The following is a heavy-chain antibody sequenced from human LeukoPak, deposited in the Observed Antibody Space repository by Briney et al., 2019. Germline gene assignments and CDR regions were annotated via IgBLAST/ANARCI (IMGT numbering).Heavy chain of an antibody. CDR3: ARGSRRRFLEWWTFDY. V-gene: IGHV4-31*03. CDR1: GGSISSGGYY. J-gene: IGHJ4*02. CDR2: IYYSGST. Sequence: SETLSLTCTVSGGSISSGGYYWSWIRQHPGKGLGWMGYIYYSGSTYYNPSLKSRVTISVDTSKNQFSLKLSSVTAADTAVYYCARGSRRRFLEWWTFDYWGQGTLVTVSS. D-gene: IGHD3-3*01.